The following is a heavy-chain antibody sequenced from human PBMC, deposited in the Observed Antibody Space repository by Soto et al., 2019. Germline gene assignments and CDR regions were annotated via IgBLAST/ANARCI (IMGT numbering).Heavy chain of an antibody. CDR1: GFTFSSYA. Sequence: GGSLRLSCAASGFTFSSYAMSWVRQAPGKGLEWVSAISGSGGSTYYADSVKGRFTISRDNSKNTLYLQMNSLRAEDTAVYYCAKLNWRGYSSSTYYYYYGMDVWGQGTTVTVSS. D-gene: IGHD6-13*01. CDR3: AKLNWRGYSSSTYYYYYGMDV. CDR2: ISGSGGST. V-gene: IGHV3-23*01. J-gene: IGHJ6*02.